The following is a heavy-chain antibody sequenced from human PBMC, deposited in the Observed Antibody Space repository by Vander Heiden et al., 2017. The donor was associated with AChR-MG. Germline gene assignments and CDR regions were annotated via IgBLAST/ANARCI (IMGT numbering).Heavy chain of an antibody. V-gene: IGHV3-53*01. CDR3: ARNYCSGGSCYPPYYFDY. D-gene: IGHD2-15*01. CDR2: IYSGGST. Sequence: EVQLVESGRGWLQPGGSLRLSCAASGFTVSSNYMPWVRPDPGKGLGWVSVIYSGGSTYSADSVKGRFTISRDNSKNTLYLQMNSLRAEDTAVYYCARNYCSGGSCYPPYYFDYWGQGTLGTVSS. CDR1: GFTVSSNY. J-gene: IGHJ4*02.